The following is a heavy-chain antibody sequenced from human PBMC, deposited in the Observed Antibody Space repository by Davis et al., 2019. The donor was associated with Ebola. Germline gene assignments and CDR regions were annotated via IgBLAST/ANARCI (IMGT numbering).Heavy chain of an antibody. V-gene: IGHV3-30-3*01. J-gene: IGHJ4*02. CDR2: ISYDGSNK. CDR1: GLTFSSYA. Sequence: PGGSLRLSCAASGLTFSSYAMHWVRQAPGKGLEWVAVISYDGSNKYYADSVKGRFTISRDNSKNTLYLQMNSLRAEDTAVYYCARVSGSGWDGTGYWGQGTLVTVSS. D-gene: IGHD6-19*01. CDR3: ARVSGSGWDGTGY.